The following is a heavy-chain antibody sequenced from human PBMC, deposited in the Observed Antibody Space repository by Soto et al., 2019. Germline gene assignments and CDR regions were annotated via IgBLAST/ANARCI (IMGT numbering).Heavy chain of an antibody. J-gene: IGHJ4*02. CDR3: ATAGNAADDY. D-gene: IGHD4-4*01. Sequence: QVQLVESGGGVVQPGRSLRLSCAASGFTFSSYGMHWVRQAPGKGLEWVAVISYDGSNKYYADSVKGRFTISRDNSKNTLYLQMNSLRAEDTAVYYCATAGNAADDYWGQGTLVTVSS. V-gene: IGHV3-30*03. CDR1: GFTFSSYG. CDR2: ISYDGSNK.